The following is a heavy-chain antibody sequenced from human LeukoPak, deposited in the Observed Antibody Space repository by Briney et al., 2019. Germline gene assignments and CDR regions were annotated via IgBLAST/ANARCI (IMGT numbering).Heavy chain of an antibody. J-gene: IGHJ4*02. D-gene: IGHD3-10*01. CDR3: TTDEEGLLWFGEPDY. V-gene: IGHV3-15*01. Sequence: PGGSLRLSCAASGFTFSNAWMSWVRQAPGKGLEGVGRIKSKTDGGTTDYAAPVKGRFTISRDDSKNTLYLQMNSLKTEDTAVYYCTTDEEGLLWFGEPDYWGQGTLVTVSS. CDR1: GFTFSNAW. CDR2: IKSKTDGGTT.